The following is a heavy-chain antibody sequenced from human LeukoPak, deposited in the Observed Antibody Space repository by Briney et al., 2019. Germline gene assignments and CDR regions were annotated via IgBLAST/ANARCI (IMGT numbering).Heavy chain of an antibody. J-gene: IGHJ3*02. Sequence: GESLKISFQRSGYSFTSYWIGWVRQLPGKGLEWMGIIYPGDSDTRYSPSFQGQVTISADKSISTAYLQWSSLKASDTAMYYCARLTTGTTPWGAFDIWGQGTMVTVSS. D-gene: IGHD1-1*01. CDR2: IYPGDSDT. CDR3: ARLTTGTTPWGAFDI. V-gene: IGHV5-51*01. CDR1: GYSFTSYW.